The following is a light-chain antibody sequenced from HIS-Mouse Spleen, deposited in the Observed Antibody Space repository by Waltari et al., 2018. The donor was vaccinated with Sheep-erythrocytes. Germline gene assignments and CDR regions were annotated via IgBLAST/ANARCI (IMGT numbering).Light chain of an antibody. V-gene: IGLV3-1*01. CDR1: KLGDNY. J-gene: IGLJ1*01. Sequence: SYELTQPPSVSVSPGQTASITCSGDKLGDNYAFWYQQKPGQSPVLVIYQDSKRPSGIPERFSGSNSGNTATLTISGTQAMDEADYYCQAWDSSTYVFGTGTKVTVL. CDR2: QDS. CDR3: QAWDSSTYV.